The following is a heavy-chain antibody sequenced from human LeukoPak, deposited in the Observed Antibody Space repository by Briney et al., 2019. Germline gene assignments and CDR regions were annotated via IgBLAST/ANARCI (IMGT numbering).Heavy chain of an antibody. CDR3: ASHGRLVGATTDFDY. J-gene: IGHJ4*02. CDR1: GFTFSSYS. CDR2: ISSSSSYI. V-gene: IGHV3-21*01. Sequence: GGSLRLSCAASGFTFSSYSMNWVRQAPGQGLEWVSSISSSSSYIYYADPVKGRFTISRDNAKNSLYLQMNSLRAEDTAVYYCASHGRLVGATTDFDYWGQGTLVTVSS. D-gene: IGHD1-26*01.